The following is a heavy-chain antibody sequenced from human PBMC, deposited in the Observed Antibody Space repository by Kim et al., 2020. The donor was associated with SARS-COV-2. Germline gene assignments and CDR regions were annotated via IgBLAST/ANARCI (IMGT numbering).Heavy chain of an antibody. Sequence: GGSLRLSCAASGFTFTNAWMSWVRQAPGKGLEWVGRIKSKTDGGTTDYAAPVKGRFTISRDDSKNTLYLQMNSLKTEDTAVYYCTTEVYYYGSGSLDYWGQGTLVTVSS. V-gene: IGHV3-15*01. J-gene: IGHJ4*02. CDR3: TTEVYYYGSGSLDY. D-gene: IGHD3-10*01. CDR2: IKSKTDGGTT. CDR1: GFTFTNAW.